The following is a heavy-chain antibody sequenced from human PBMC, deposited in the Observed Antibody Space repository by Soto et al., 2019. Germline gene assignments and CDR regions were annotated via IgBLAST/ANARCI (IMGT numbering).Heavy chain of an antibody. CDR3: ARLTDGYKPPVDY. D-gene: IGHD5-12*01. CDR2: IIPIFGTA. CDR1: GGTFSSYA. V-gene: IGHV1-69*13. Sequence: ASVKVSCKASGGTFSSYAISWVRQAPGQGLEWMGGIIPIFGTANYAQKFQGRVTITADESTSTAYMELSSLRSEDTAVYYCARLTDGYKPPVDYWGQGTLVTVSS. J-gene: IGHJ4*02.